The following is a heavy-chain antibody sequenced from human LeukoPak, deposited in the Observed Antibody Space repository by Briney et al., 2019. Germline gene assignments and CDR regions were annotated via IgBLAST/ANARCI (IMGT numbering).Heavy chain of an antibody. CDR3: AKERPQTTSFDY. J-gene: IGHJ4*02. CDR1: GFTFNSYA. D-gene: IGHD2/OR15-2a*01. V-gene: IGHV3-23*01. Sequence: PGGSLRLSCAASGFTFNSYAMTWVRQAPGKGLEWVSTISGSGSNTYYADSVKGRFTVSRDNSKNTLYLQMNSLRAEDTAIYYCAKERPQTTSFDYWGQGTLVTGSS. CDR2: ISGSGSNT.